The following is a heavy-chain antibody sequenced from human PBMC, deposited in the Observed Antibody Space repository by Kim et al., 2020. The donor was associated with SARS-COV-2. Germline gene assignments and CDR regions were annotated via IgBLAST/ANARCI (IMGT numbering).Heavy chain of an antibody. CDR1: GGSISSGGYY. V-gene: IGHV4-31*03. CDR2: IYYSGST. D-gene: IGHD3-10*01. CDR3: ARVFLRPYYYGSGSYYEGAPGLYYFDY. Sequence: SETLSLTCTVSGGSISSGGYYWSWIRQHPGKGLEWIGYIYYSGSTYYNPSLKSRVTISVDTSKNQFSLKLSSVTAADTAVYYCARVFLRPYYYGSGSYYEGAPGLYYFDYWGQGTLVTVSS. J-gene: IGHJ4*02.